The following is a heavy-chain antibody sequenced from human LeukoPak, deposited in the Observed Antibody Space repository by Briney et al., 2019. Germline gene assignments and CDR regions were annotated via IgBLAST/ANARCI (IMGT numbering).Heavy chain of an antibody. Sequence: SVKVSCKAPGGSFGRYAISWVRQAPGQGLEWMGGIVPILGTANYAQKFQGRVTITAVDSTGTAYMELTSLRSADTAVYYCARSQGYSYGSSYWGQGTLVTVSS. CDR2: IVPILGTA. J-gene: IGHJ4*02. CDR1: GGSFGRYA. V-gene: IGHV1-69*01. D-gene: IGHD5-18*01. CDR3: ARSQGYSYGSSY.